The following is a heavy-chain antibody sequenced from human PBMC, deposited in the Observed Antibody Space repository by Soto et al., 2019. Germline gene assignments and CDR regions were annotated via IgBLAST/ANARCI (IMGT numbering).Heavy chain of an antibody. V-gene: IGHV1-69*13. CDR1: GGTFSSYA. CDR3: ARGSETYYYDSSVPEKDGVDV. J-gene: IGHJ6*02. D-gene: IGHD3-22*01. Sequence: SVKVSCKASGGTFSSYAISWVRQAPGQGLEWMGGIIPIFGTANYAQKFQGRVTITADESTSTAYMELSSLRSEDTAVYYCARGSETYYYDSSVPEKDGVDVWGQGTTVTVSS. CDR2: IIPIFGTA.